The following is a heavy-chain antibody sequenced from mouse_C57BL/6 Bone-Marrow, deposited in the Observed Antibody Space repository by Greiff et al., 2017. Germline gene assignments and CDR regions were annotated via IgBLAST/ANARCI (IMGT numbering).Heavy chain of an antibody. Sequence: EVQLVESGGGLVQPGGSLKLSCAASGFTFSDYYMYWVRQTPEKRLEWVAYISNGGGSTYYPDTVKGRFTISRDKAKNTLYLQMSRLKSEDTAMYYCARLTWFAYWGQGTLVTVSA. J-gene: IGHJ3*01. V-gene: IGHV5-12*01. CDR1: GFTFSDYY. CDR2: ISNGGGST. CDR3: ARLTWFAY.